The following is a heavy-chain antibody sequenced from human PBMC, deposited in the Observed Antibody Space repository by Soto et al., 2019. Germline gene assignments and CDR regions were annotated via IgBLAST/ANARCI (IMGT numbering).Heavy chain of an antibody. J-gene: IGHJ5*02. CDR1: GGSISSGGYS. CDR2: IYHSGST. D-gene: IGHD6-13*01. CDR3: ARGTGYSSSWYLRWFDP. V-gene: IGHV4-30-2*01. Sequence: QLQLQESGSGLVKPSQTLSLTCAVSGGSISSGGYSWSWIRQPPGKGLEWIGYIYHSGSTYYNPSLKSRVTISVDGSKTQFSLQLSSVTAADTAVYYCARGTGYSSSWYLRWFDPWGQGTLVTVSS.